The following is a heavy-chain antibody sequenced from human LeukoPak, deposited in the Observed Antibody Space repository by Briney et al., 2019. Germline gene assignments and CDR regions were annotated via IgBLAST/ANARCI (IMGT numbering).Heavy chain of an antibody. CDR1: GNSISNNY. CDR2: IYDSGST. V-gene: IGHV4-59*01. Sequence: SETLSLTCSVSGNSISNNYWGWLRQPPGKGLEWIGYIYDSGSTSYNPSLKSRVTISVDTSKNQFSLKVSSVTAADTAVYYCARAWSGYSSLDYWGQGTQVTVSS. J-gene: IGHJ4*02. CDR3: ARAWSGYSSLDY. D-gene: IGHD3-3*01.